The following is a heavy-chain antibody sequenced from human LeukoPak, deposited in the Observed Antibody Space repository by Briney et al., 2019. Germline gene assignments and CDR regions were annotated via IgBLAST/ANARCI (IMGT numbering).Heavy chain of an antibody. CDR2: IYYSGST. CDR1: GSSISSHY. J-gene: IGHJ2*01. CDR3: ARTRYSSSWYVNWYFDL. D-gene: IGHD6-13*01. Sequence: SETLSLTCTVSGSSISSHYWRWIRQPPGKGLEWIGYIYYSGSTNYNPSLKSRVTISVDTSKNQFSLKLSSVTAADTAVYYCARTRYSSSWYVNWYFDLWGRGTLVTVSS. V-gene: IGHV4-59*11.